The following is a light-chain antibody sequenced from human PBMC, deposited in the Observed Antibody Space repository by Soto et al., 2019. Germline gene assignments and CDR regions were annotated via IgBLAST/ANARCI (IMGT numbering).Light chain of an antibody. CDR2: EVS. Sequence: QSALTQPPSASGSPGQSVAISCTGTSSDVGGYNYVSWYQLHPGKAPKLMIYEVSNRPSGVSNRFSGSKSGNTASLTISGLQAEDESDYYCSSYTTSGTRVFGTGTKLTVL. CDR1: SSDVGGYNY. V-gene: IGLV2-14*01. CDR3: SSYTTSGTRV. J-gene: IGLJ1*01.